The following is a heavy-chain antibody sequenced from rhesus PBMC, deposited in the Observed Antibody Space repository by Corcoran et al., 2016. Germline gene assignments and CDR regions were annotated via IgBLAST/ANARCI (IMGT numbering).Heavy chain of an antibody. CDR3: ARVVNNYDDAFDF. V-gene: IGHV2-95*01. J-gene: IGHJ3*01. Sequence: QVTLKESGPALVKPTQTLTLTCTFSGFSISTTGTGVGWIRQPPGKALEWLANIYWNDSKYYSTSLKSRLTISKDTYKNQVVLTMTNMDPVDTATYYCARVVNNYDDAFDFWGQGLRVTVSS. CDR1: GFSISTTGTG. CDR2: IYWNDSK. D-gene: IGHD4-11*01.